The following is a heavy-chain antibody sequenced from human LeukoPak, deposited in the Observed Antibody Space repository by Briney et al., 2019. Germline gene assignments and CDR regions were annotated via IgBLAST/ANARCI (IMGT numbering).Heavy chain of an antibody. CDR3: ARDPAVAAPGDY. D-gene: IGHD6-19*01. J-gene: IGHJ4*02. Sequence: PSETLSLTCAVYGGSFSGYYWSWIRQPPGKGLEWIGEINHSGSTNYNPSLKSRVTISVHTSKIQFSLKLNSVTAADTAVYYCARDPAVAAPGDYWGQGTLVTVSS. V-gene: IGHV4-34*01. CDR1: GGSFSGYY. CDR2: INHSGST.